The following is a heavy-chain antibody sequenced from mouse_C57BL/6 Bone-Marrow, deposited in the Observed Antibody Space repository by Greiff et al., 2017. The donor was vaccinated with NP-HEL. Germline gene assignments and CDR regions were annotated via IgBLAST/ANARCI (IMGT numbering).Heavy chain of an antibody. CDR1: GFNIKDDY. CDR2: IDPENGDT. CDR3: TTEAYYSNYVDY. Sequence: LVESGAELVRPGASVKLSCTASGFNIKDDYMHWVKQRPEQGLEWIGWIDPENGDTEYASKFQGKATITADTSSNTAYLQLSSLTSEDTAVYYCTTEAYYSNYVDYWGQGTTLTVSS. D-gene: IGHD2-5*01. V-gene: IGHV14-4*01. J-gene: IGHJ2*01.